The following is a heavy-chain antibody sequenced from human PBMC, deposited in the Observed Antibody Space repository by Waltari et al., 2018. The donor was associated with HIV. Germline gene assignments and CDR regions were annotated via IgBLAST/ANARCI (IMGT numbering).Heavy chain of an antibody. D-gene: IGHD4-17*01. CDR3: ARETRFDGDYVKYIDF. CDR2: INPNTGDT. Sequence: GAEVKKPGASVKVSCKASGYAFTDFYIHWVRQAPGQGLEWMGWINPNTGDTKYAQKFRGRVTMTRAPSINPVYMELNRLRSDDTATYYCARETRFDGDYVKYIDFWGQGALVTVSS. J-gene: IGHJ4*02. V-gene: IGHV1-2*02. CDR1: GYAFTDFY.